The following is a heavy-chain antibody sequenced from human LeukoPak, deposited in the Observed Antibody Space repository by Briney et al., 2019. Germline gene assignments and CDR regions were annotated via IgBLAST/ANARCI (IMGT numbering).Heavy chain of an antibody. Sequence: PSETLSLTCAVYGGSFSGYYWSWIRQPPGKGLEWIGEINHSGSTNYNPSLKSRVTISVDTSKNQFSLKLSSVTAADTAVYYCARDISLPGSGENWFDPWGQGTLVTVSS. CDR1: GGSFSGYY. CDR2: INHSGST. J-gene: IGHJ5*02. D-gene: IGHD6-19*01. V-gene: IGHV4-34*01. CDR3: ARDISLPGSGENWFDP.